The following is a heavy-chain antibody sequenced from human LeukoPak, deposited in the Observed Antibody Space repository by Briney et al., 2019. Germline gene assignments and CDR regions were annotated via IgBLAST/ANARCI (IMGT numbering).Heavy chain of an antibody. Sequence: PGGSLRLSCAASGFTFSSYWMSWVRQAPGKGLEWIGSIYYSGSTYYNPSLKSRVTISVDTSKNQFSLKLSSVTAADTAVYYCARYSYGNFDYWGQGTLVTVSS. D-gene: IGHD5-18*01. CDR1: GFTFSSYW. J-gene: IGHJ4*02. V-gene: IGHV4-39*07. CDR2: IYYSGST. CDR3: ARYSYGNFDY.